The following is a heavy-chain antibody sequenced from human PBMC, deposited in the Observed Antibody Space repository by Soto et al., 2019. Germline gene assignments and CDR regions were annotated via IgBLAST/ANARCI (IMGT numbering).Heavy chain of an antibody. Sequence: PGGSLRLSCAVSGFIFSRYSMNWVRQAPGKGLEWVSSIGTSGSYIYDTDSVKGRFTISKDSSKNTLYLQLNSLRAEDMAVYYCATDRGGSLAFWGQGTLVTVSS. CDR1: GFIFSRYS. J-gene: IGHJ4*02. CDR3: ATDRGGSLAF. CDR2: IGTSGSYI. V-gene: IGHV3-21*01. D-gene: IGHD3-16*01.